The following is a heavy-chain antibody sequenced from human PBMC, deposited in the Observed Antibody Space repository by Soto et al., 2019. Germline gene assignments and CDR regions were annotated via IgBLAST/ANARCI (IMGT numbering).Heavy chain of an antibody. J-gene: IGHJ4*02. V-gene: IGHV1-8*01. CDR2: MNPDNGKT. CDR1: GYTFTSND. D-gene: IGHD2-2*01. Sequence: QVQLVQSGAEVKKPGASVKVSCKASGYTFTSNDINWVRQAPGQGPEWMGWMNPDNGKTGFAQKFQRRITMTRNTSISTAYMELSSRRSDDTAVYFCARPLCSSTRCGPYFFDSWGQGSLVTVSS. CDR3: ARPLCSSTRCGPYFFDS.